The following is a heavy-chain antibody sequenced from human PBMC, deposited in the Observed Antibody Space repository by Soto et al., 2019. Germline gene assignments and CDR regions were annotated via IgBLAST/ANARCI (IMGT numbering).Heavy chain of an antibody. D-gene: IGHD6-25*01. J-gene: IGHJ4*02. CDR1: GLTLTNAW. CDR2: IKSHTDGGTT. V-gene: IGHV3-15*07. CDR3: ATAPGYWASAPLDY. Sequence: VQLVESGGGLVKPGGSLRLSCTVSGLTLTNAWMTWVRQAPGKGLEWVARIKSHTDGGTTDYAAPLQGRFTISRDDSRNTLFLQMNSLKTEDTAVYFCATAPGYWASAPLDYWGQGTLVTVSS.